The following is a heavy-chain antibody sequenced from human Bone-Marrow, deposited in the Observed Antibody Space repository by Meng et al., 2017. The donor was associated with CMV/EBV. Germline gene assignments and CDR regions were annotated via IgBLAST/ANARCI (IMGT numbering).Heavy chain of an antibody. CDR2: IRYDGSNK. J-gene: IGHJ1*01. D-gene: IGHD2-2*01. CDR1: SFPLRTYG. Sequence: SWAAPSFPLRTYGMHWVRQAPGKGLEWVAFIRYDGSNKYYADSVKGRFTISRDNSKNTLYLQMNSLRAEDTAVYYCAKELRRDIVVVPAATRGDFQHWGQGTLVTVAS. V-gene: IGHV3-30*02. CDR3: AKELRRDIVVVPAATRGDFQH.